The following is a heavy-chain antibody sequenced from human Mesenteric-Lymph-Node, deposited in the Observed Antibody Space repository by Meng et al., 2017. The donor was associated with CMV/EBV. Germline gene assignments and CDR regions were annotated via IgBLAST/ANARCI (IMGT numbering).Heavy chain of an antibody. Sequence: GESLKISCAASGFTFSSYEMNWVRQAPGKGLEWVGFIRSKAYGGTTEYAASVKGRFTISRDDSKSIAYLQMNSLKTEDTAVYYCTRGIITPGYYYYYGMDVWGQGTTVTVSS. D-gene: IGHD3-10*01. CDR3: TRGIITPGYYYYYGMDV. J-gene: IGHJ6*02. CDR1: GFTFSSYE. CDR2: IRSKAYGGTT. V-gene: IGHV3-49*04.